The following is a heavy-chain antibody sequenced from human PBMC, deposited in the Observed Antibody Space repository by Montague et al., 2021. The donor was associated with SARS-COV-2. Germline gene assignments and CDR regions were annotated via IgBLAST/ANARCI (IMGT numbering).Heavy chain of an antibody. Sequence: SETLSLTCTVSGGSITSSSYYWVWIRQPPGQGLVWIGSINYSSSTYYNPSLKSRVTISVDTSKNSFTLTLGSVTAAATAVYYCASRCYGILTDDSLPDRFDLWGQGTLVTVSS. CDR1: GGSITSSSYY. V-gene: IGHV4-39*01. J-gene: IGHJ5*02. CDR3: ASRCYGILTDDSLPDRFDL. D-gene: IGHD3-9*01. CDR2: INYSSST.